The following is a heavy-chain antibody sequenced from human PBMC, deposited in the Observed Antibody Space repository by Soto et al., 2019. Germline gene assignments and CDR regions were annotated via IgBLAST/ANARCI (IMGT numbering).Heavy chain of an antibody. CDR2: ISYDGSNK. J-gene: IGHJ6*02. CDR3: AKDLGLRPGYYYYGMDV. CDR1: GFTISSYG. V-gene: IGHV3-30*18. D-gene: IGHD1-7*01. Sequence: QVQLVESAGGVVQPGRSLRLSCAASGFTISSYGMHWVRQAPGKGLEWVAVISYDGSNKYYADSVKGRFTISRDNSKNTLYLQMNSLRAEDTAVYYCAKDLGLRPGYYYYGMDVWGQGTTVTVSS.